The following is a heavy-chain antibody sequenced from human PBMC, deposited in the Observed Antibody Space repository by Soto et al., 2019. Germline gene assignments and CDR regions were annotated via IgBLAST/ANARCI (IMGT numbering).Heavy chain of an antibody. V-gene: IGHV4-30-2*01. J-gene: IGHJ5*02. CDR1: GAPITWGDYS. D-gene: IGHD2-2*01. Sequence: SETLSLTCAISGAPITWGDYSWNWIRQPPGKGLEWIGYIFDGGSTYYNPSLRSRVTISVDRSRTQFSLKMSSVTAADTAVYYCARGRVVVPAAVMFNFLDPWGQGALVTGSS. CDR3: ARGRVVVPAAVMFNFLDP. CDR2: IFDGGST.